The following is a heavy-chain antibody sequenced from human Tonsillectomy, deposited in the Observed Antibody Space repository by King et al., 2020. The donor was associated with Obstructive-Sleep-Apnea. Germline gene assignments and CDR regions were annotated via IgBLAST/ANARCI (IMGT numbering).Heavy chain of an antibody. V-gene: IGHV4-39*07. CDR3: ARDGEPPYYNYGMDV. Sequence: QLQESGPGLVKPSETLSLTCTVSGDSISSSSYFWGWIRQPPGQGLEWIGSIYYSGSTYYNPSLKSRVTISVDTSKNQFSLRLSSVTAADTAVYYCARDGEPPYYNYGMDVWGQGTTVIVSS. J-gene: IGHJ6*02. CDR2: IYYSGST. D-gene: IGHD1-14*01. CDR1: GDSISSSSYF.